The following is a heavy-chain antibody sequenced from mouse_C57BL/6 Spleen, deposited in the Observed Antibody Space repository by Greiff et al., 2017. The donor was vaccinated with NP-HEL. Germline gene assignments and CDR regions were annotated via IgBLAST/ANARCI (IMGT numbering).Heavy chain of an antibody. D-gene: IGHD2-4*01. CDR2: ISSGGDYI. J-gene: IGHJ3*01. V-gene: IGHV5-9-1*02. CDR3: TRDPNYDYPFAY. CDR1: GFTFSSYA. Sequence: EVQRVESGEGLVKPGGSLKLSCAASGFTFSSYAMSWVRQTPEKRLEWVAYISSGGDYIYYADTVKGRFTISRDNARNTLYLQMSSLKSEDTAMYYCTRDPNYDYPFAYWGQGTLVTVSA.